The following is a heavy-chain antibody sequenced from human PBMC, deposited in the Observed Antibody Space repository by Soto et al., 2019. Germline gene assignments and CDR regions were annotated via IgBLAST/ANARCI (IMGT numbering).Heavy chain of an antibody. Sequence: QVQLVESGGGVVQPGRSLRLSCAASGFTFSSYAMHWVRQAPGKGLEWVAVISYDGSNKYYADSVKGRFTISRDNSKNPLYLQMKRVRAEATSVNCWPRDWGRGCYLYYYNDGMHVWREGPTV. D-gene: IGHD3-16*01. V-gene: IGHV3-30-3*01. CDR3: PRDWGRGCYLYYYNDGMHV. CDR2: ISYDGSNK. J-gene: IGHJ6*01. CDR1: GFTFSSYA.